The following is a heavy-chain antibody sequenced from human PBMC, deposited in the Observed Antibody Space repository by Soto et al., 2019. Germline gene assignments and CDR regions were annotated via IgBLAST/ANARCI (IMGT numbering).Heavy chain of an antibody. CDR1: GFTFNTYD. D-gene: IGHD2-21*01. CDR3: VRSGTARLLRHSWFAT. CDR2: ITTSSAYI. Sequence: EVQLVESGGGLVKPGGSLRLSCAASGFTFNTYDMNWVRQAPGKGLEWVSSITTSSAYIYYADSLKRRITISRDNAKISLLLQMNSLRAEDTAVYYCVRSGTARLLRHSWFATWGQGTLVTVSS. J-gene: IGHJ5*02. V-gene: IGHV3-21*01.